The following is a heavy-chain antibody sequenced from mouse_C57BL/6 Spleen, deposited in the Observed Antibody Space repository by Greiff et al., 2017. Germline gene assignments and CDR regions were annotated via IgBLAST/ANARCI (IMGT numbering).Heavy chain of an antibody. V-gene: IGHV1-50*01. D-gene: IGHD2-12*01. Sequence: VQLQQPGAELVKPGASVKLSCKASGYTFTSYWMQWVKQRPGQGLEWIGEIDPSDSYTNYNQKFKGKATLTVDTSSSTAYMQLSSLTSEDTAVYCCTTPYYMTYWGQGTLVTVSA. CDR2: IDPSDSYT. CDR1: GYTFTSYW. J-gene: IGHJ3*01. CDR3: TTPYYMTY.